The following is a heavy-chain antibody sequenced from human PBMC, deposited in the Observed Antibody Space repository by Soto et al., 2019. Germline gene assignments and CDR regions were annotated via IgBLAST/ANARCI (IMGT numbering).Heavy chain of an antibody. CDR1: GGSVSSGSYY. D-gene: IGHD3-10*01. Sequence: QVQLQESGPGLVKPSETLSLTCTVSGGSVSSGSYYWSWIRQPPGKGLEWIGYIYYSGSTNYNPSLKSRVTISVVTSKDQCSLKLSSVTAADTAVYYCARDQYGWFGGLFLDYWGQGTLVTVSS. J-gene: IGHJ4*02. V-gene: IGHV4-61*01. CDR3: ARDQYGWFGGLFLDY. CDR2: IYYSGST.